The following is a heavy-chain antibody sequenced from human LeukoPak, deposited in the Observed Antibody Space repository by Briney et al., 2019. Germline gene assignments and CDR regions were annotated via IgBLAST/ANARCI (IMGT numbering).Heavy chain of an antibody. V-gene: IGHV5-51*01. CDR1: GYSFTRNW. J-gene: IGHJ5*02. CDR3: ARHSYYDSSGYYFNWFDP. CDR2: IHPGESDT. Sequence: GESLKISCKGSGYSFTRNWIGWVRQMPGKGLEWMGIIHPGESDTRYSPSFQGQVTISADKSINTAYLQWSSLKASDTAMYYCARHSYYDSSGYYFNWFDPWGQGTLVTVSS. D-gene: IGHD3-22*01.